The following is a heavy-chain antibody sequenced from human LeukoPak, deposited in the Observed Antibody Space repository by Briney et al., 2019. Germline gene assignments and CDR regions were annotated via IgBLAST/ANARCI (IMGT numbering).Heavy chain of an antibody. Sequence: SETLSLTCTVSGGSIRSYYWSWIRQPPGKGLEWIGYIYYSGSANYNPSLKSRVSISVDTSKNQFSLKLSSVTDADTAVYYCAREAVAGAPFSYWGQGTLVTVSS. J-gene: IGHJ4*02. V-gene: IGHV4-59*01. CDR1: GGSIRSYY. D-gene: IGHD6-19*01. CDR2: IYYSGSA. CDR3: AREAVAGAPFSY.